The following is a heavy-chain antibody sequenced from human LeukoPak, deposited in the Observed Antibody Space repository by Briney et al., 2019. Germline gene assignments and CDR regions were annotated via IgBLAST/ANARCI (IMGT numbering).Heavy chain of an antibody. D-gene: IGHD6-6*01. Sequence: SETLSLMCTVSGGSISSHYWSWIRQPLGKGLEWIGYMFYSGTTNYNPSLKSRVTMSVDTSKNQFSLKLSSVTAADTAVYYCAIYSSSPEWFGTWGQGTLVTVSS. CDR1: GGSISSHY. J-gene: IGHJ5*02. CDR2: MFYSGTT. V-gene: IGHV4-59*11. CDR3: AIYSSSPEWFGT.